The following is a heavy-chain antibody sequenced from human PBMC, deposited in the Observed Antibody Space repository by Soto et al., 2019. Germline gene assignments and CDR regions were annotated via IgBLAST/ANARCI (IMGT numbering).Heavy chain of an antibody. J-gene: IGHJ5*02. D-gene: IGHD3-3*01. Sequence: SETLSLTCTVSGGSISSSSYYWGWIRQPPGKGLEWIGSIYYSGSTYYNPSLKSRVTISVDTSKNQFSLKLSSVTAADTAVYYCARRARSITIFGVVMENWFDPWGQGTLVTVSS. CDR1: GGSISSSSYY. CDR2: IYYSGST. V-gene: IGHV4-39*01. CDR3: ARRARSITIFGVVMENWFDP.